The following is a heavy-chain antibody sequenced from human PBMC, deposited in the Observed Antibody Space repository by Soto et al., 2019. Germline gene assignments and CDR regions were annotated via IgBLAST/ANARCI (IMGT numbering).Heavy chain of an antibody. CDR2: ISYDGSNK. V-gene: IGHV3-30-3*01. CDR1: GFTFSSYA. D-gene: IGHD4-4*01. J-gene: IGHJ6*02. CDR3: ARVDGTTVRRIYYYYGMDV. Sequence: PGGSLRLSCAASGFTFSSYAMHWVRQAPGKGLEWVAVISYDGSNKYYADSVKGRFTISRDNSKNTLYLQMNSLRAEDTAVYYCARVDGTTVRRIYYYYGMDVWGQGTTVTVSS.